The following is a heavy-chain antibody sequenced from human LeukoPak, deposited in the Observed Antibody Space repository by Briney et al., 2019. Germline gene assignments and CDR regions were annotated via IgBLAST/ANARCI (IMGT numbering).Heavy chain of an antibody. CDR2: IKPNSGDT. CDR1: GYPFSGHY. Sequence: ASVKVSCKPSGYPFSGHYINCVRHAPGQGLEWMGWIKPNSGDTNYAQRSQGRLSMTRGTTISTVYMELTRLTSDDTAVYYCARGDEWELAIDFWGQGILITVSS. D-gene: IGHD1-26*01. V-gene: IGHV1-2*02. J-gene: IGHJ4*02. CDR3: ARGDEWELAIDF.